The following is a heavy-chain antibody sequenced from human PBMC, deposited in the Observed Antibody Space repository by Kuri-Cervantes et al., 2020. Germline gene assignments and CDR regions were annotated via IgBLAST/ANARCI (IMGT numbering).Heavy chain of an antibody. D-gene: IGHD6-6*01. CDR2: IYYSGST. Sequence: SETLSLTCTVSGGSISSSSYYWGWIRQPPGKGLEWIGSIYYSGSTYYNPSLKSRVTISVDTSKNQFSLKLSSVTAADTAVYYCARIEIEYSSSRPDWYFDLWGRGTLVTVSS. CDR3: ARIEIEYSSSRPDWYFDL. CDR1: GGSISSSSYY. J-gene: IGHJ2*01. V-gene: IGHV4-39*07.